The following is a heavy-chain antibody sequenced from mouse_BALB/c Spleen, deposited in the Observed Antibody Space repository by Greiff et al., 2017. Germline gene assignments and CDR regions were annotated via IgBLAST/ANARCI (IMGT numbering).Heavy chain of an antibody. J-gene: IGHJ4*01. V-gene: IGHV6-6*02. Sequence: EVKVEESGGGLVQPGGSMKLSCVASGFTFSDYWMNWVRQSPEKGLEWVAEIRLKSNNYATHYAESVKGRFTISRDDTKSSVYLQMNNLRAEDTGIDYCTSNGNYLYYYAMDYWGQGTSVTVSS. CDR3: TSNGNYLYYYAMDY. CDR2: IRLKSNNYAT. CDR1: GFTFSDYW. D-gene: IGHD2-1*01.